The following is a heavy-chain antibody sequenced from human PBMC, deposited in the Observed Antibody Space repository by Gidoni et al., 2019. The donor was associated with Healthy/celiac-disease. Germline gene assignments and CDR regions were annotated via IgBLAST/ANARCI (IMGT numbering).Heavy chain of an antibody. V-gene: IGHV1-69*01. CDR3: ARDHRGTCSSTSCYVEAFDI. Sequence: KKPVSSVKVSCKASGCTFSSYAISWVRQALGQGLEWMGGIIPIFGTANYEQKFQGRVTITADESTSTAYMELSSLRSEDTAVYYCARDHRGTCSSTSCYVEAFDIWGQGTMVTVSS. D-gene: IGHD2-2*01. CDR1: GCTFSSYA. J-gene: IGHJ3*02. CDR2: IIPIFGTA.